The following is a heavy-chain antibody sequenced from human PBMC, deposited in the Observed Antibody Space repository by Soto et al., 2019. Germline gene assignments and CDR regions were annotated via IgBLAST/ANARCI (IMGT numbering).Heavy chain of an antibody. CDR2: IIPIFGTA. J-gene: IGHJ4*02. V-gene: IGHV1-69*13. CDR3: ASSRRAYCGGDCYRGFDY. CDR1: GGTFSSYA. D-gene: IGHD2-21*02. Sequence: SVKVSCKASGGTFSSYAISWVRQAPGQGLEWMGGIIPIFGTANYAQKFQGRVTITADESTSTAYMELSSLRSEDTAVYYCASSRRAYCGGDCYRGFDYWGQGTLVTVSS.